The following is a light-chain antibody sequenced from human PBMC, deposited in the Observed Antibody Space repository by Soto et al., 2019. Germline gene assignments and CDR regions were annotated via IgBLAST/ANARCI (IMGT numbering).Light chain of an antibody. J-gene: IGKJ3*01. CDR3: QQYGSSPLLT. CDR2: GAS. CDR1: QSVSSNY. V-gene: IGKV3-20*01. Sequence: EIVLTQSPGTLSLSPGERATLSCRASQSVSSNYLAWYQQKPGQAPRLLIYGASSRATGIPDRFSGSGSGTDFTLSISRREPEDLAVYYCQQYGSSPLLTFGPGTKVNIK.